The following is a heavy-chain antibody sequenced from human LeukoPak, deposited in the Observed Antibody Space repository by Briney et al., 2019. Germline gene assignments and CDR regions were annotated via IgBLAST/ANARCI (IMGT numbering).Heavy chain of an antibody. CDR3: AKGSLGITGTTYFDY. D-gene: IGHD1-7*01. V-gene: IGHV3-23*01. CDR2: ISGSGSST. J-gene: IGHJ4*02. Sequence: GGSLRLSCATSGFSFTDYPMNWVRQAPGKGLEWVSVISGSGSSTYYADSVKGRFTISRDNSKNTLYLQMNSLRAEDTAVYYCAKGSLGITGTTYFDYWGQGTLVTVSS. CDR1: GFSFTDYP.